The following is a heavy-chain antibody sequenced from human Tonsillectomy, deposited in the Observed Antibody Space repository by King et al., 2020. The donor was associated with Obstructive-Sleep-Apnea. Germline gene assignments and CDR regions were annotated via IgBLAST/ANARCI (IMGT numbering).Heavy chain of an antibody. CDR1: GFTFIHYA. Sequence: VQLVESGGTLIQPGGSLRLSCAASGFTFIHYAMTWVRPSPGRGMEWGSSITGGWADTFYIDSVKGRFTISRDNSKKTLYLQMDSLKAADTALYYCARAPVGSCNDASCYPLDHWGQGTLVTVSS. CDR3: ARAPVGSCNDASCYPLDH. V-gene: IGHV3-23*04. J-gene: IGHJ4*02. CDR2: ITGGWADT. D-gene: IGHD2-15*01.